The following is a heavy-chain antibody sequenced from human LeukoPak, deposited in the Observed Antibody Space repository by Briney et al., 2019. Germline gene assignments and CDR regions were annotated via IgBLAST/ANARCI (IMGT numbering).Heavy chain of an antibody. CDR3: ARVNYSSSWYYNYYYYGMDV. V-gene: IGHV3-7*01. CDR2: IKQDGSEK. J-gene: IGHJ6*02. Sequence: PGGSLRLSCAASGFTFSSYWMSWVRQAPGKGLERVANIKQDGSEKYYVDSVKGRFTISRDNAKNSLYLQMSSLRAEDTAVYYCARVNYSSSWYYNYYYYGMDVWGQGTTVTVSS. D-gene: IGHD6-13*01. CDR1: GFTFSSYW.